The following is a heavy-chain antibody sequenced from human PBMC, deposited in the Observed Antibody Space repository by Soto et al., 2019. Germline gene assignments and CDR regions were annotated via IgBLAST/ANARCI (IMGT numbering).Heavy chain of an antibody. CDR1: GFTFSSYA. J-gene: IGHJ3*02. CDR2: IRGSGGST. Sequence: GGSLRLSCAASGFTFSSYAMSWVRQAPGKGLEWVSAIRGSGGSTYYADSVKGRFTISRDNAKNTLYLQMNSLRAEDTAVYYCAKLSSCGGDCYAHFDIWGQGTMVTVSS. V-gene: IGHV3-23*01. CDR3: AKLSSCGGDCYAHFDI. D-gene: IGHD2-21*01.